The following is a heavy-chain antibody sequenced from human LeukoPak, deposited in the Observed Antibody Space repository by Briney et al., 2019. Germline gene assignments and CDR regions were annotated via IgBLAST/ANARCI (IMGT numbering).Heavy chain of an antibody. CDR1: GYSISSDY. V-gene: IGHV4-38-2*01. CDR3: ARLSGAPVRHPIYHFDY. CDR2: VYHSGSA. D-gene: IGHD1-26*01. J-gene: IGHJ4*02. Sequence: SETLSLTCAVSGYSISSDYWGWIRQPPGKGLEWIGNVYHSGSAYKNPSLKSRVSISLNTSNNQFSLKLTSVTAADTAIYYCARLSGAPVRHPIYHFDYWGQGTLVTVSS.